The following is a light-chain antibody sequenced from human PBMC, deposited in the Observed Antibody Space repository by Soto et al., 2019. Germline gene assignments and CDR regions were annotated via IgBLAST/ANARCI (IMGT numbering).Light chain of an antibody. J-gene: IGKJ4*01. CDR2: GAS. V-gene: IGKV3-15*01. Sequence: EIVVTQSPATLSLFPGERATLSCRASQSVASSLAWYQQKPGQAPRLLIYGASTRAPGLPARFSGSGSGTDLSLSISSLQSEDFAVYYCQQYNNWPPRITFGGGTKVGIK. CDR1: QSVASS. CDR3: QQYNNWPPRIT.